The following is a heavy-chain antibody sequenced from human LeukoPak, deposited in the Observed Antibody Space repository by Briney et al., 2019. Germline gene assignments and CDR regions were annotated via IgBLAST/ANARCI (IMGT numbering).Heavy chain of an antibody. J-gene: IGHJ4*02. D-gene: IGHD3-3*01. V-gene: IGHV3-48*01. CDR3: ARDQNYDFWSGYPSWYFDY. CDR2: ISSSSSTL. CDR1: GFTFSSYS. Sequence: GGSLRLSCAVSGFTFSSYSINWVRQAPGKGLERDSYISSSSSTLYYAVSVMGRFTISRGNGKNSLYLQMNSLRAEDTAVYYCARDQNYDFWSGYPSWYFDYWGQGTLVTVSS.